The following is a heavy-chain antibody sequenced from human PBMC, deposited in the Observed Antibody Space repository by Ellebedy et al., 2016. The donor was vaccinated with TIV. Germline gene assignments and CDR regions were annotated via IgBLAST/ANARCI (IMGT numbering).Heavy chain of an antibody. CDR3: ARDMGDTTVVTQTPIV. V-gene: IGHV1-69*06. CDR2: IIPIFGTA. CDR1: GRTFSSYA. Sequence: SVKVSXKASGRTFSSYAISWVRQAPGQGLEWMGGIIPIFGTANYAQKFQGRVTITADKSTSTAYMELSSLRSEDTAVYYCARDMGDTTVVTQTPIVWGQGTLVTVSS. J-gene: IGHJ4*02. D-gene: IGHD4-23*01.